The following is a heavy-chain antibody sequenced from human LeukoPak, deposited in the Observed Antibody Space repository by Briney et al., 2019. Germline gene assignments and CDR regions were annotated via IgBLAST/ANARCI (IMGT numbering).Heavy chain of an antibody. CDR1: GFTFSSYA. D-gene: IGHD6-19*01. J-gene: IGHJ5*02. Sequence: GGSLRLSCAASGFTFSSYAMHWVRQAPGKVLECVAVISYDGSNKYYADSVKGRFTISRDNSKNTLYLQMNSLRAEDTSVYYCARDPYDGYSSGWYVQNWFDPWGQGTLVTVSS. CDR3: ARDPYDGYSSGWYVQNWFDP. V-gene: IGHV3-30-3*01. CDR2: ISYDGSNK.